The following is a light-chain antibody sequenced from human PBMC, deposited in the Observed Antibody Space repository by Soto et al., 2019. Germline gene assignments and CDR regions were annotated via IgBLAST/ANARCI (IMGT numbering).Light chain of an antibody. CDR1: QSVSSTY. Sequence: EIVLTQSPGTLSLSPGERATLSCRARQSVSSTYLAWYQHKPGQAPRLLIFGASTRATGIPDRFSASGSGTDFTLTISRLEPEDFAVYYCQQYGTSPWTFGQGTKVEVK. CDR2: GAS. V-gene: IGKV3-20*01. J-gene: IGKJ1*01. CDR3: QQYGTSPWT.